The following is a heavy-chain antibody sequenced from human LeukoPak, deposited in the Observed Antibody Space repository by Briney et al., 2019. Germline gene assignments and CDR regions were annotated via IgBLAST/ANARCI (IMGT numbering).Heavy chain of an antibody. D-gene: IGHD3-22*01. CDR1: GFTFSSYA. J-gene: IGHJ4*02. V-gene: IGHV3-30-3*01. Sequence: GGSLRLSCAASGFTFSSYAMHWVRQAPGKGLEWVAVISYDGSNKYYADSVKGRFTISRDNSKNTLYLQMDSLRAEDTAVYYCAREACPYRLCYYDSSGYSLNYYFDYWGQGTLVTVSS. CDR2: ISYDGSNK. CDR3: AREACPYRLCYYDSSGYSLNYYFDY.